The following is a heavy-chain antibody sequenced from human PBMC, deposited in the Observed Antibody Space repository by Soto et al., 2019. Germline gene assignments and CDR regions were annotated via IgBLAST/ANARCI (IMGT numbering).Heavy chain of an antibody. CDR3: ARRYGGNFDY. J-gene: IGHJ4*02. CDR2: IYYSGST. D-gene: IGHD2-15*01. CDR1: GGSISSDC. V-gene: IGHV4-59*01. Sequence: QVQLQESGPGLLKPSETLSLTCNVSGGSISSDCWSWIRQPPGKGLEWIGYIYYSGSTNYNPSLKSRVTISVDTSKNQFSLKLSSVTAADTAVYYCARRYGGNFDYWGQGTLVTVSS.